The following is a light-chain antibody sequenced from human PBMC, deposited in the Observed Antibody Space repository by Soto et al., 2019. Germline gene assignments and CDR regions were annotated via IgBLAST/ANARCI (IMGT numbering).Light chain of an antibody. CDR1: QSLLQSNGYNY. J-gene: IGKJ2*01. CDR3: MQALQTPYT. CDR2: LGS. Sequence: DIVMTQSPLSLPVTPGEPASISCRSSQSLLQSNGYNYLDWYLQKPGQSPQLLIYLGSNRASGVPDRFRGSGSGTDFTLKISRVEAEDVGVYYCMQALQTPYTFGQGTKLEIK. V-gene: IGKV2-28*01.